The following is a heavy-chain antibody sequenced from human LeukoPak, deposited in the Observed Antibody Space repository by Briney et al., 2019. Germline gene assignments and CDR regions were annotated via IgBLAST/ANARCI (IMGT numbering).Heavy chain of an antibody. CDR2: ISWNSGSI. CDR3: AKVAAVVAATNYFDY. Sequence: SLSLSCAASGFTFDDYAMHWVRPAPGKGLEWVSGISWNSGSIGYADSVKGRFTISRDNAKNSLYLQMNSLRAEDTALYYCAKVAAVVAATNYFDYWGQGTLVTVSS. CDR1: GFTFDDYA. D-gene: IGHD2-15*01. J-gene: IGHJ4*02. V-gene: IGHV3-9*01.